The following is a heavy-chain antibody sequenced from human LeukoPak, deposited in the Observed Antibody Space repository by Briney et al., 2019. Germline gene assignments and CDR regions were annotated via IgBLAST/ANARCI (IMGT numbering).Heavy chain of an antibody. Sequence: SVKVSCKASGGTFSSYAISWVRQAPGQGLEWMGGIIPIFGTANYAQKFQGRVTITTDESTSTVYMELSSLRSEDTAVYYCARGGRAPRYYYYMDVWGKGTTVTVSS. D-gene: IGHD3-16*01. V-gene: IGHV1-69*05. CDR3: ARGGRAPRYYYYMDV. CDR2: IIPIFGTA. CDR1: GGTFSSYA. J-gene: IGHJ6*03.